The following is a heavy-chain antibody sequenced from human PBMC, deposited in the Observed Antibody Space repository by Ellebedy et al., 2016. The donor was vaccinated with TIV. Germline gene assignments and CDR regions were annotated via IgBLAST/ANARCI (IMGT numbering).Heavy chain of an antibody. CDR1: GLTVSSNY. Sequence: GGSLRLSCAASGLTVSSNYMSWVRQAPGKGLEWVSVVFIDNSTYYADSVKGRFTISRDNSKNTLNLQMNTLRAEDTALYYCAKSHDTSGYHYIGAFDVWGQGTTVTVSS. CDR2: VFIDNST. D-gene: IGHD3-22*01. V-gene: IGHV3-66*01. CDR3: AKSHDTSGYHYIGAFDV. J-gene: IGHJ3*01.